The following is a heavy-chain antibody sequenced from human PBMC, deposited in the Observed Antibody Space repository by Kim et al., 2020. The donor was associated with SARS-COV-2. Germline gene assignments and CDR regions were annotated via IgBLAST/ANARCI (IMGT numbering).Heavy chain of an antibody. V-gene: IGHV4-34*01. J-gene: IGHJ6*04. CDR3: ARRHSSLDLDV. Sequence: YSQSLKSRVTISVDTTKSQFSLRVTSVTAADRAVYYCARRHSSLDLDVWGKGITVIVSS. D-gene: IGHD6-6*01.